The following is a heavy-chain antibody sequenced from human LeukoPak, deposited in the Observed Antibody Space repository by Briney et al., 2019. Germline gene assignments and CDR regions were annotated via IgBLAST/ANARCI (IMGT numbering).Heavy chain of an antibody. Sequence: GGSLRLSCAASGFTFSSYWMHWVRQAPGKGLEWVALINPDGSQTNYVDSVKGRLTISRDNAETSLYLQMNSLRAEDTAVYYCARDLGYGALDPWGQGTLVTVSS. CDR3: ARDLGYGALDP. CDR2: INPDGSQT. D-gene: IGHD4-17*01. J-gene: IGHJ5*02. CDR1: GFTFSSYW. V-gene: IGHV3-7*01.